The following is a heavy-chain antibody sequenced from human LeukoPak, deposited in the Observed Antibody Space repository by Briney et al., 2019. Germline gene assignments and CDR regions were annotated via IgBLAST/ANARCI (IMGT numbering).Heavy chain of an antibody. J-gene: IGHJ4*02. CDR2: INHSGST. V-gene: IGHV4-34*01. D-gene: IGHD1-26*01. CDR1: GGSFSGYY. CDR3: ARLSGSPWY. Sequence: SETLSLTCAVYGGSFSGYYWNWIRQPPGKGLEWIGEINHSGSTNYNPSLKSRVTISVDTSKSQFFLKLSSVTAADTAVYYCARLSGSPWYWGQGTLVTVSS.